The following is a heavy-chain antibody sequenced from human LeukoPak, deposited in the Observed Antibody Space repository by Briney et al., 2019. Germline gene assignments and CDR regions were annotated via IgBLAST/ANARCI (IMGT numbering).Heavy chain of an antibody. Sequence: ASVKVSCKASGYTFTGYYMHWVRQAPGQGLEWMGWINPNSGGTNYAQKFQGRVTMTRDTSISTAYMELSRLRSDDTAVYYCAIDSHRDFYDSSGYHIWGQGTMVTVSS. CDR2: INPNSGGT. J-gene: IGHJ3*02. CDR1: GYTFTGYY. D-gene: IGHD3-22*01. CDR3: AIDSHRDFYDSSGYHI. V-gene: IGHV1-2*02.